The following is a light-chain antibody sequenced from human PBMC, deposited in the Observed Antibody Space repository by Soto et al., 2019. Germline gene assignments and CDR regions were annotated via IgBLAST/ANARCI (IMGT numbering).Light chain of an antibody. V-gene: IGKV3-15*01. CDR1: QSGSSH. CDR2: GAS. CDR3: QHYKNWPPKFT. J-gene: IGKJ3*01. Sequence: EIVMTQSPATLSVSPGERATLSCRASQSGSSHSAWSQQKPGQAPRLLIYGASTTATGIPARFSGSGSGTEFTLTISSLQSEDFAVYYCQHYKNWPPKFTFGPGNQVDIK.